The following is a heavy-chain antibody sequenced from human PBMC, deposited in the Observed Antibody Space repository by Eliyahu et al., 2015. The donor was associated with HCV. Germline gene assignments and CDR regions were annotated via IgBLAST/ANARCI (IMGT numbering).Heavy chain of an antibody. V-gene: IGHV1-46*01. D-gene: IGHD1-20*01. Sequence: QVQLVQSGAEVKKPGASVXXSCXASGYXFXSXXMHWVRQAPGQGLEWMGILNPSGGSTSYAQKFQGRVTMTRDTSTSTVYMELSSLRSDDTAVYYCARCPPDPITSDYYYMDVWGKGTSVSVSS. J-gene: IGHJ6*03. CDR2: LNPSGGST. CDR1: GYXFXSXX. CDR3: ARCPPDPITSDYYYMDV.